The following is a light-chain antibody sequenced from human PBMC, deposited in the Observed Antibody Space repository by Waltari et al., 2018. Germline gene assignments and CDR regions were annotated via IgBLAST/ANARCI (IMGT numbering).Light chain of an antibody. V-gene: IGKV1-27*01. CDR3: QNYGSDPVYT. Sequence: DIQLTQSPSSLSASLGDRVTISCRATPAIGNSLVWYQQRPGEVPGLLIFAASTLQSGVSSRFSGSGSGTDFTLTISSLQPEDVGTYFCQNYGSDPVYTFGQGTRL. J-gene: IGKJ2*01. CDR2: AAS. CDR1: PAIGNS.